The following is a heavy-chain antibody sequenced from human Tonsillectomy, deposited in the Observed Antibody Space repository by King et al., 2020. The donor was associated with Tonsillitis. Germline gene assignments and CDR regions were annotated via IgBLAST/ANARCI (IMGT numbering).Heavy chain of an antibody. J-gene: IGHJ4*02. CDR3: AGSHSSSWYSFDY. D-gene: IGHD6-13*01. CDR2: IIPNSGGT. V-gene: IGHV1-2*02. Sequence: QLVQSGAEVKKPGASVKVSCKASGYTFTGYYMHWVRQAPGQGLEWMGWIIPNSGGTNYAQKFQGRVTMTRDTSISTAYMELSRLRSDDTAVYYCAGSHSSSWYSFDYWGQGTLVTVSS. CDR1: GYTFTGYY.